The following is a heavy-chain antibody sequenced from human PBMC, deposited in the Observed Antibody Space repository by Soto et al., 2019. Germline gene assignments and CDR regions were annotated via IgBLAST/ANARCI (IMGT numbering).Heavy chain of an antibody. J-gene: IGHJ4*01. CDR3: TTDSHFTMKLVRFDY. CDR2: IKSKIDGGTT. CDR1: GFTFTPAW. V-gene: IGHV3-15*07. D-gene: IGHD3-22*01. Sequence: PGGSLRHSCAASGFTFTPAWINWVRQAPGKGLEWVGRIKSKIDGGTTDFAAPVKGRFAISRDDSRNMVYFQMNSLEIEDTAVYYCTTDSHFTMKLVRFDYWGLGTLVTVSS.